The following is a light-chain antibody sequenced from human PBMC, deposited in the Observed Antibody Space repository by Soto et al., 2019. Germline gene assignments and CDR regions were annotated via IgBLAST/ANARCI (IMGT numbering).Light chain of an antibody. J-gene: IGKJ4*01. CDR1: QSVSNN. CDR3: QQYNERPLA. Sequence: EIVMTQSPATLSVSPGERATLSCRASQSVSNNVAWYQQKPGQAPRLLIYHEATRATGIPAMFSCSGSATEVFLPTSSRHSQDFVVYYCQQYNERPLAFGGVTKVEIK. V-gene: IGKV3-15*01. CDR2: HEA.